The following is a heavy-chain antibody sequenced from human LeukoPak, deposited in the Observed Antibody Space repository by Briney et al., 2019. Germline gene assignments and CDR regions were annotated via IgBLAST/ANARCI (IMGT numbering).Heavy chain of an antibody. CDR2: ISSSGGNT. Sequence: NPGGSLRLSCAASEFTFSSYSMNWVRQAPGKGLEWVSSISSSGGNTYYADSLRGRFTISRDNAKNSLYLQMNSLRDEDTAVYYCARGGYHPYAPDIWGQGTMVTVSS. CDR1: EFTFSSYS. CDR3: ARGGYHPYAPDI. D-gene: IGHD3-22*01. J-gene: IGHJ3*02. V-gene: IGHV3-21*01.